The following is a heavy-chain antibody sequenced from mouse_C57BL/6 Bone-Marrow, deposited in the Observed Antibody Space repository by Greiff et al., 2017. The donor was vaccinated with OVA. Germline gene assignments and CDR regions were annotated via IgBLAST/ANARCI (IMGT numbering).Heavy chain of an antibody. CDR2: IYPGSGNT. J-gene: IGHJ4*01. Sequence: QVQLQQSGAELVRPGASVKLSCKASGYTFTDYYINWVKQRPGQGLEWIARIYPGSGNTYYNEKFKGKATLTAEKSSSTAYMQLSSLASEDSAVYFCARPIYYYAMDYWGQGTSVTVSS. V-gene: IGHV1-76*01. CDR1: GYTFTDYY. CDR3: ARPIYYYAMDY.